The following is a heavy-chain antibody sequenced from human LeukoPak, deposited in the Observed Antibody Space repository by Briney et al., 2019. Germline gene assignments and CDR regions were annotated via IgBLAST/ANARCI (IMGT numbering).Heavy chain of an antibody. V-gene: IGHV4-30-2*01. Sequence: PSQTLSLTCAVSGGSISSGGYSWSWIRQPPGKGLEWIGYIYHSVSTYYNPSLKSRVTISVDRSKNQFSLKLSSVTAADTAVYYCARRWIQLWFFDYWGQGTLVTVSS. CDR3: ARRWIQLWFFDY. D-gene: IGHD5-18*01. J-gene: IGHJ4*02. CDR2: IYHSVST. CDR1: GGSISSGGYS.